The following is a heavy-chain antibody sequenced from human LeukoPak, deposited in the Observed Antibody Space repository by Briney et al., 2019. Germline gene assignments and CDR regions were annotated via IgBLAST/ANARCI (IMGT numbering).Heavy chain of an antibody. V-gene: IGHV4-59*01. CDR3: ARASGYSGYDRAAEYFQH. CDR1: GGSISSYF. CDR2: IHYSGNT. D-gene: IGHD5-12*01. J-gene: IGHJ1*01. Sequence: SETLSLTCTVSGGSISSYFWSWIRQPPGKGLEWIGCIHYSGNTNHNPSLKSRVTISVDTSKNHFSLKLSSVTAADTAVYYCARASGYSGYDRAAEYFQHWGQGTLVTLSS.